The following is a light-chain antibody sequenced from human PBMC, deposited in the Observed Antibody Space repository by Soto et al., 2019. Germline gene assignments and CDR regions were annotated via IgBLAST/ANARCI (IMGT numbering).Light chain of an antibody. CDR3: SSYTSSSTLLYV. Sequence: QSALTQPASVSGSPGQSITISCTGTSSDVGGYNYVSWYQQHPGKAPKLMIYDVSNRPSGVSNRFSGSKSGNTASLTISGLQAEDEAEADYSSYTSSSTLLYVFGTGTKVTVL. CDR1: SSDVGGYNY. J-gene: IGLJ1*01. V-gene: IGLV2-14*01. CDR2: DVS.